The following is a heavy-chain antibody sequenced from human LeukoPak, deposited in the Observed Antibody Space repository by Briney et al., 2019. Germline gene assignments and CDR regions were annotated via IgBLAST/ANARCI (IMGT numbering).Heavy chain of an antibody. CDR3: ARGAYGIVNRWYFDY. D-gene: IGHD2-21*01. CDR2: IDAYNGNT. J-gene: IGHJ4*02. Sequence: GASVKVSCKASGYTLGSYGISWVRQAPGQGLEWIGRIDAYNGNTNYARKFQGRVTVTTDTSTNTAYMELRSLKSDDTAIYFCARGAYGIVNRWYFDYWGQGTLVTVTS. V-gene: IGHV1-18*04. CDR1: GYTLGSYG.